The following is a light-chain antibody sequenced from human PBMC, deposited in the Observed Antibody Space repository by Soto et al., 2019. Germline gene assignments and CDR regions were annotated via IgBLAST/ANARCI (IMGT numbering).Light chain of an antibody. CDR3: SSYTSSMTNV. V-gene: IGLV2-14*03. CDR2: DVG. J-gene: IGLJ1*01. CDR1: SSEVGGYNS. Sequence: QSALTQPASVSGSPGQSTTISCTGTSSEVGGYNSVSWYQHHPGKAPKLILYDVGYRPSGVSYRFSGSKSGNTASLTISGLQAADEADYFCSSYTSSMTNVFGSGTKVTV.